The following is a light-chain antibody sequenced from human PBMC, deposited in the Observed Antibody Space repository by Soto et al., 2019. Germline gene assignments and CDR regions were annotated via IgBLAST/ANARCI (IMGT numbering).Light chain of an antibody. V-gene: IGLV3-27*01. Sequence: SYELTQPSSVSVSPGQTAKITCSGDVLAKKYARWFQQKPGQAPVLVIYKDTERPSRIPERFSGSSSGTTVTLTFAGAQVEDEADYFCYSAADNNLVFGGGTKLTVL. CDR3: YSAADNNLV. CDR2: KDT. J-gene: IGLJ3*02. CDR1: VLAKKY.